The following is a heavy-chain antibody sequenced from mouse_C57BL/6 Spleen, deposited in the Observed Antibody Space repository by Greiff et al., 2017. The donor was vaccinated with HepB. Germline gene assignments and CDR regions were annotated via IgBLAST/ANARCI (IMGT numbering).Heavy chain of an antibody. CDR3: ARSLLRRFAY. Sequence: EVQLQQSGPELVKPGASVKISCKASGYTFTDYYMNWVKQSHGKSLEWIGDINPNNGGTSYNQKFKGKATLTVDKSSSTAYMELRSLTSEDSAVYYCARSLLRRFAYWGQVTLVTVSA. CDR1: GYTFTDYY. J-gene: IGHJ3*01. V-gene: IGHV1-26*01. CDR2: INPNNGGT. D-gene: IGHD2-12*01.